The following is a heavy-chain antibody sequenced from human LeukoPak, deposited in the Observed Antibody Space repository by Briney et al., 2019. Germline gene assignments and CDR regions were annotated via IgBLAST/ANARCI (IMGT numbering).Heavy chain of an antibody. Sequence: PGGSLRLSCAVSGFTFSSYAMNWVRQPPGKGLEWVSSISGGGSSTNYADSVKGRFTISRGNSKDTLSLQMNNLRAEDTAVYYCVTGASRFYFESWGQGTLVTVSS. D-gene: IGHD1-26*01. CDR3: VTGASRFYFES. CDR1: GFTFSSYA. V-gene: IGHV3-23*01. CDR2: ISGGGSST. J-gene: IGHJ4*02.